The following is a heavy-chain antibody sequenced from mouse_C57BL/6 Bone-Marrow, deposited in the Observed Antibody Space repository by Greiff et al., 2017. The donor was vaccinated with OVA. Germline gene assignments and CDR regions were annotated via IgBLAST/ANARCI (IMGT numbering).Heavy chain of an antibody. Sequence: DVHLVESGGGLVKPGGSLKLSCAASGFTFSDYGMHWVRQAPEKGLEWVAYISSGSSTIYYADTVKGRFTISRDNAKNTLFLQMTSLRSEDTAMYYCARSVNPYYYAMDYWGQGTSVTVSS. CDR3: ARSVNPYYYAMDY. V-gene: IGHV5-17*01. CDR2: ISSGSSTI. CDR1: GFTFSDYG. J-gene: IGHJ4*01.